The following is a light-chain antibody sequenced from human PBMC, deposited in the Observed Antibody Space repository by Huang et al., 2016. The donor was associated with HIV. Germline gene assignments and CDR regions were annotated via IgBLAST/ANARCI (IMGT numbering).Light chain of an antibody. CDR2: LGS. Sequence: DIVMTQSPLSLPVTPGEPASISCRSSQSLLHRNGYNYLDCYLQKPGQSPHRLIYLGSNRASGVPDRFSGSGSGTDFTLKISRVEAEDVGIYYCMQAIQIPTFGPGTKVDIK. CDR1: QSLLHRNGYNY. CDR3: MQAIQIPT. J-gene: IGKJ3*01. V-gene: IGKV2-28*01.